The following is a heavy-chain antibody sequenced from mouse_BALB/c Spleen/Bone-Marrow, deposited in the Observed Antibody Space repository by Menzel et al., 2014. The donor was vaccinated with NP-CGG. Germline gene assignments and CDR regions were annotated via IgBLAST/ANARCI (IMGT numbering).Heavy chain of an antibody. CDR1: GFNIKDTY. CDR2: IDPANGNT. CDR3: ASYYYGNSRIAN. V-gene: IGHV14-3*02. J-gene: IGHJ3*01. Sequence: EVQLQQSGAELVKPGASVKLSCTASGFNIKDTYMHWVKQRPEQGLEWIGRIDPANGNTKYDPKFQGKATITADTSSNTDFLQLSSLTSEDTAVYCCASYYYGNSRIANWGQGTLVTVSA. D-gene: IGHD1-1*01.